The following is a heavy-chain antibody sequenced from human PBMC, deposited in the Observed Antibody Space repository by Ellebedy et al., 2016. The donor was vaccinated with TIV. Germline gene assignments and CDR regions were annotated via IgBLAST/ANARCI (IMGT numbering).Heavy chain of an antibody. CDR2: IGTYEGNT. CDR1: GYTFTTYG. J-gene: IGHJ1*01. V-gene: IGHV1-18*04. Sequence: AASVKVSCKASGYTFTTYGITWVRQAPGQGPEWMGWIGTYEGNTKYAQKLQGRVTMTRDTSPSKAYMELRSLRSDDTAVYYCARDRDGSSSSDFQHWGPGTLVTVSS. D-gene: IGHD6-6*01. CDR3: ARDRDGSSSSDFQH.